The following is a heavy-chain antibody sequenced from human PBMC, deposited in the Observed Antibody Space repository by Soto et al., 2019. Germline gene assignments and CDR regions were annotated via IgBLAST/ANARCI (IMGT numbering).Heavy chain of an antibody. CDR1: GYTFTNYA. Sequence: QVQLVQSGAEEKKPGASVKVSCKASGYTFTNYAIHWVRQSPGQRLEWMGWINAGNGNTKYSQKFQGRVTITRDTSASTAYMELSSLRSEDTAVYYCATSYSAYDYRYYYGMDVWGQGTTVTVSS. D-gene: IGHD5-12*01. CDR2: INAGNGNT. V-gene: IGHV1-3*05. J-gene: IGHJ6*02. CDR3: ATSYSAYDYRYYYGMDV.